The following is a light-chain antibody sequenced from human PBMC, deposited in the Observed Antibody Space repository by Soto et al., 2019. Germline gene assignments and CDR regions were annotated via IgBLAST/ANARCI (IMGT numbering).Light chain of an antibody. V-gene: IGLV1-40*01. J-gene: IGLJ2*01. CDR3: QSYDRSVSGVL. CDR2: GNS. CDR1: SSNIGAGYD. Sequence: QSVLTQPPSVSGAPGQWVTISCTGSSSNIGAGYDVHWYQQLPGTAPKLLIYGNSKRPSGVPDRFSGSKSGTSASLAITGLQAEDEADYTSQSYDRSVSGVLFGGGPKLPS.